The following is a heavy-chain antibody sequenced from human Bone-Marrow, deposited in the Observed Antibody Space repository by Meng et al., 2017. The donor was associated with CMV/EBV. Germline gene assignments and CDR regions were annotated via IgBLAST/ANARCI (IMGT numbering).Heavy chain of an antibody. CDR1: GGTFSSYA. J-gene: IGHJ6*02. Sequence: SVKVSCKASGGTFSSYAISWVRQAPGQGLEWMGGIIPIFGTANYAQKFQGRVTITTDESTSTAYMELSSLRSEDTAVYYCARDQDPLYCSSTSCYGENYYGMDVWGQGTTVTVSS. CDR2: IIPIFGTA. D-gene: IGHD2-2*01. CDR3: ARDQDPLYCSSTSCYGENYYGMDV. V-gene: IGHV1-69*05.